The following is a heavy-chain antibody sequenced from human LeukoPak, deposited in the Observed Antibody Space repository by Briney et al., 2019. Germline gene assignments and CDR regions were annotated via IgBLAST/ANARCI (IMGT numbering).Heavy chain of an antibody. D-gene: IGHD1-26*01. V-gene: IGHV3-7*05. Sequence: PGGSLRLSCAASGFTFSSHWMNWVRQAPGKGLEWVANIKEDGSEKYYVDSVKGRFTISRDNAKNSLCLQMNSLRAEDTAIYYCVRSGGYWVQGTLVTVSS. CDR2: IKEDGSEK. J-gene: IGHJ4*02. CDR1: GFTFSSHW. CDR3: VRSGGY.